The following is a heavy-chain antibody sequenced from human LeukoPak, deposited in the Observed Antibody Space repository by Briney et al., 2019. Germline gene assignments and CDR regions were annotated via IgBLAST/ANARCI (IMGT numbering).Heavy chain of an antibody. V-gene: IGHV3-74*01. CDR2: IKTDGRST. CDR1: GFTFSDYW. CDR3: ARGRIGGWTDY. D-gene: IGHD6-19*01. J-gene: IGHJ4*02. Sequence: PGGSLRLSCAASGFTFSDYWMHRARQAPGKGLVWVSRIKTDGRSTNYADSVKGRFTISRDNAKNTLYLQMNSLRAEDTAVYYCARGRIGGWTDYWGQGTLVTVSS.